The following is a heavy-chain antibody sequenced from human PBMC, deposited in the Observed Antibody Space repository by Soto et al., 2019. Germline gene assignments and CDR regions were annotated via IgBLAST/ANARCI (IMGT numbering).Heavy chain of an antibody. CDR2: MYNTGST. V-gene: IGHV4-59*01. Sequence: QVQLQESGPGLVKPSETLSLTCTVSGGTISRYYWSWIRQPPGKGLEWIGYMYNTGSTVYNPSFKLRVTISVDTAKNQFSLQLNSVTAADTAVYYCARDLWGYCGTDCYPLDVWGQGTTVTVSS. CDR3: ARDLWGYCGTDCYPLDV. J-gene: IGHJ6*02. CDR1: GGTISRYY. D-gene: IGHD2-21*02.